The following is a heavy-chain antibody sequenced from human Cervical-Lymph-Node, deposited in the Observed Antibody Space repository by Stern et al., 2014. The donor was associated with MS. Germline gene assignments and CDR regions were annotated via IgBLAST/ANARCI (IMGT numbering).Heavy chain of an antibody. CDR2: IYPGDSDT. CDR1: GYSFTSYW. V-gene: IGHV5-51*01. D-gene: IGHD5-18*01. Sequence: EVQLVESGAEVKKPGESLKISCKGSGYSFTSYWIGWVRQMPGKGLEWMGIIYPGDSDTRYSPSCQGPFTISAGKSISTAYLQWSSLKASDTAMYYCASTCGYSYVDAFDIWGQGTMVTVSS. CDR3: ASTCGYSYVDAFDI. J-gene: IGHJ3*02.